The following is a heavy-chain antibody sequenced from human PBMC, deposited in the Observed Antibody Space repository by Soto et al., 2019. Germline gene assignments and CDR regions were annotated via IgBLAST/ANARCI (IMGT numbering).Heavy chain of an antibody. D-gene: IGHD6-19*01. Sequence: WVRQAHGQGLEWMGWITTHNGYTNYAQNLQGRVTMTTDTSTSTAYMELRYLRSDDTAVYSCAKGQQCLDSWGQGPLVTVS. CDR3: AKGQQCLDS. J-gene: IGHJ4*02. CDR2: ITTHNGYT. V-gene: IGHV1-18*01.